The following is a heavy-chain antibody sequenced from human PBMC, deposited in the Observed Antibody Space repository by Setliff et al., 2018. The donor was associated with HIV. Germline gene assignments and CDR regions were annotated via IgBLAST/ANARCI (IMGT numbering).Heavy chain of an antibody. CDR2: INHSGST. Sequence: SETLSLTCAVYGGSFSGYYWSWIRQPPGKGLEWIGEINHSGSTNCNPSLKSRVTISVDTSKNQFSLKLSSVTAADTAVYYCARRGGYTYYYDSSGYHRGPNDAFDIWGQGTMGTV. D-gene: IGHD3-22*01. CDR3: ARRGGYTYYYDSSGYHRGPNDAFDI. CDR1: GGSFSGYY. J-gene: IGHJ3*02. V-gene: IGHV4-34*01.